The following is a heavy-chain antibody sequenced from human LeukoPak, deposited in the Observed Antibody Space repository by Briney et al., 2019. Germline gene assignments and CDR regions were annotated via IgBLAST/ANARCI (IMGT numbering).Heavy chain of an antibody. D-gene: IGHD5-12*01. J-gene: IGHJ4*02. CDR1: GFTVSSNY. CDR2: IYSGGST. Sequence: GGSLTLSCAASGFTVSSNYMSWVRQAPGKGLEWVSVIYSGGSTYYADSVKGRFTISRDNSKNTLYLQMNSLRAEDTAVYYCTRGLRDSGYHYLIDYWGQGTLVTVSS. CDR3: TRGLRDSGYHYLIDY. V-gene: IGHV3-53*01.